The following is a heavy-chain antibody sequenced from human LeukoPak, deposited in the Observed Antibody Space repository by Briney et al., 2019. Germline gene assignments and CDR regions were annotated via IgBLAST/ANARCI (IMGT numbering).Heavy chain of an antibody. CDR1: GIALSNYG. V-gene: IGHV3-23*01. CDR3: AKRGVVIRVILVGFHKEAYYFDS. D-gene: IGHD3-22*01. CDR2: ITGSGGTT. J-gene: IGHJ4*02. Sequence: GGSLRLSCAVSGIALSNYGMSWVRQAPGKGLEWVAGITGSGGTTNYADSVKGRFTISRDNPKNTLYLQMNSLRAEDTAVYFCAKRGVVIRVILVGFHKEAYYFDSWGQGALVTVSS.